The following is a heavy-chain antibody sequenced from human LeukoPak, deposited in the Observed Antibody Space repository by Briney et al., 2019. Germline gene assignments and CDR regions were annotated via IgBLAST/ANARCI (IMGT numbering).Heavy chain of an antibody. CDR1: GFIFSSNY. J-gene: IGHJ4*02. Sequence: TGGSLRLSCAASGFIFSSNYMTWVRQAPGKGLEWVSVIFSGGSTYYADSVKGRVTISRDNSKNTLYLQMNGLRAEDTAVYYCATQTVAGGYWGQGTLVTVSS. V-gene: IGHV3-53*01. CDR2: IFSGGST. D-gene: IGHD1-14*01. CDR3: ATQTVAGGY.